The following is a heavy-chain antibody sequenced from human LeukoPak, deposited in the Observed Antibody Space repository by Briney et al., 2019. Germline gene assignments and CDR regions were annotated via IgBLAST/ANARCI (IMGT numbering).Heavy chain of an antibody. J-gene: IGHJ4*02. CDR2: INPNSGGT. Sequence: ASVKVSCKASGYTFTGYYMHWVRQAPGQGLEWMGWINPNSGGTNYAQKFQGRVTMTRDTSISTAYMELSRLRSDDTAVYYCARGGFGIAAAGTEFDYWGQGTLVTVSS. CDR1: GYTFTGYY. CDR3: ARGGFGIAAAGTEFDY. V-gene: IGHV1-2*02. D-gene: IGHD6-13*01.